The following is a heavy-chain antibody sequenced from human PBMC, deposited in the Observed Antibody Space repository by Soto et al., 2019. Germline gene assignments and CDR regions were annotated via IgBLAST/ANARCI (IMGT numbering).Heavy chain of an antibody. Sequence: SETLSLTCTDSGGSISSYYWSWIRQPPGKGLEWIGYIYYSGSTNYNPSLKSRVTISVDTSKNQFSLKLSSVTAADTAVYYCARGASCSSTSCYYAYWGQGTLVTVSS. J-gene: IGHJ4*02. CDR2: IYYSGST. CDR3: ARGASCSSTSCYYAY. V-gene: IGHV4-59*01. D-gene: IGHD2-2*01. CDR1: GGSISSYY.